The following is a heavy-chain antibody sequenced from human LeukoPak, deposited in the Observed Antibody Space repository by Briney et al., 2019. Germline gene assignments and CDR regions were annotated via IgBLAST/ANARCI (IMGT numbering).Heavy chain of an antibody. D-gene: IGHD6-6*01. CDR3: ARVYRSSSGYCFDY. Sequence: GGSLRLSCAASGFAFSNYWMSWVRQGPGKGLEWVANIKQDGSEKYYVDSVKGRFAISRDNAENSLFLQMNSLRAEDTAVYYCARVYRSSSGYCFDYWAQGTLVTVSS. CDR2: IKQDGSEK. V-gene: IGHV3-7*01. J-gene: IGHJ4*02. CDR1: GFAFSNYW.